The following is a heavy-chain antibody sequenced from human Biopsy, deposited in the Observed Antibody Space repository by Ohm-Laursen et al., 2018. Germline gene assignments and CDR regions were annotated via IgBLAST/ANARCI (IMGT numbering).Heavy chain of an antibody. D-gene: IGHD3-16*01. CDR2: IIPMLDVA. V-gene: IGHV1-69*04. CDR1: GGSFSTYA. Sequence: SVKVSCNASGGSFSTYAVSWVRQAPGQGLEWMGKIIPMLDVANYAQKFQGRVTITADKLTSTAYMELASLRSEDTAVYYCAIYGGTEPEGDWGQGTLVTVSS. J-gene: IGHJ4*02. CDR3: AIYGGTEPEGD.